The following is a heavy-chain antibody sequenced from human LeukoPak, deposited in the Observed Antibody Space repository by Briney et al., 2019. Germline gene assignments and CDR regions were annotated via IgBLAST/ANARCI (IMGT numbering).Heavy chain of an antibody. CDR3: ARGYYDTSAYSSPFDF. CDR2: IHTSGST. V-gene: IGHV4-4*09. J-gene: IGHJ4*02. D-gene: IGHD3-22*01. CDR1: GVSISNYY. Sequence: SETLSLTCTVSGVSISNYYWNWIRQTPGKGLEWIGYIHTSGSTYYNPSLKSRITISVDTYKNQFSLKLSSVTAADTAVYYCARGYYDTSAYSSPFDFWGQGTLVTVSS.